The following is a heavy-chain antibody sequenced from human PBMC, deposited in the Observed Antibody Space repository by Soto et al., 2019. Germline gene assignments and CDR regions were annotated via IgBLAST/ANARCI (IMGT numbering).Heavy chain of an antibody. V-gene: IGHV3-48*02. Sequence: HPGGSLGLSCAASGFTFSSYSMNWVRQAPGKGLEWVSYISSSSSTIYYADSVKGRFTISRDNAKNSLYLQMNSLRDEDTAVYYCARDVMVSPTSPSTTYYYGMDVWGQGTTVTVSS. CDR2: ISSSSSTI. D-gene: IGHD1-26*01. J-gene: IGHJ6*02. CDR1: GFTFSSYS. CDR3: ARDVMVSPTSPSTTYYYGMDV.